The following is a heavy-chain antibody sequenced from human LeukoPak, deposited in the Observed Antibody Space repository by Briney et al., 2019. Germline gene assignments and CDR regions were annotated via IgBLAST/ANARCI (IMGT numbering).Heavy chain of an antibody. D-gene: IGHD3-3*01. CDR2: MNPNSGNT. CDR1: GYTFTGYY. Sequence: ASVKVSCKASGYTFTGYYMHWVRQATGQGLEWMGWMNPNSGNTGYAQKFQGRVTMTRNTSISTAYMELSSLRSEDTAVYYCARAYDFWSTYYGMDVWGQGTTVTVSS. J-gene: IGHJ6*02. CDR3: ARAYDFWSTYYGMDV. V-gene: IGHV1-8*02.